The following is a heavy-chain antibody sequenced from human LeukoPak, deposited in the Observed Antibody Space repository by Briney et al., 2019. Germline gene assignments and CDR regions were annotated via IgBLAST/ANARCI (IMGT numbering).Heavy chain of an antibody. V-gene: IGHV4-34*01. D-gene: IGHD2-15*01. CDR2: INHSGST. CDR3: ARDSLHCNGGRCFHMRVFDY. J-gene: IGHJ4*02. CDR1: GGSFSGYY. Sequence: SETLSLTCAVYGGSFSGYYWSWIRQPPGKGLEWIGEINHSGSTNYNPSLKSRVTISVDTSKNQFSLKLSSVTAADTAVYYCARDSLHCNGGRCFHMRVFDYWGQGALVTVSS.